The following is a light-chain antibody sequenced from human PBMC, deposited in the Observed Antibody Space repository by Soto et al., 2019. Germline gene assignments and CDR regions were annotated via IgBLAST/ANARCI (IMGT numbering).Light chain of an antibody. CDR1: SSDVGGYGY. Sequence: QSALTQPASVSGSPGQSITISSTGTSSDVGGYGYVSWYQQHPGKAPKLIIYEVSNRPSGVSNRFSGSKSGNTASLTISGLQAEDEADYYCNSYTSKSTGVFGTGTKLTVL. V-gene: IGLV2-14*01. CDR2: EVS. CDR3: NSYTSKSTGV. J-gene: IGLJ1*01.